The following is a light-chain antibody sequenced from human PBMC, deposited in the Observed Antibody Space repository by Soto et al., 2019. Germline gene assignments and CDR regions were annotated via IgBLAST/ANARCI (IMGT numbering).Light chain of an antibody. Sequence: QSVLTQSPSASGTPGQRVTISCSGSSSNIGSNTVNWYQQLPGTAPKLLIYSNNQRPSGVPDRFSGSKSGTSASLAISGLQSEDEAEYYCAAWDDSLNGYVFGTGTKVTVL. J-gene: IGLJ1*01. CDR2: SNN. V-gene: IGLV1-44*01. CDR3: AAWDDSLNGYV. CDR1: SSNIGSNT.